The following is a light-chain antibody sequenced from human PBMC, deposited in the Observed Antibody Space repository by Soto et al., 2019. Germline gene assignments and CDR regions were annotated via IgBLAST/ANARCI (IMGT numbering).Light chain of an antibody. V-gene: IGKV3-11*01. CDR3: QQYGSSGRT. CDR1: QSVSSY. CDR2: DAS. Sequence: EIVLTQSPATLSLSPGERATLSCRASQSVSSYLAWYQQKPGQAPRLLIYDASNRATGIPARFSGSGSGTDFTLTISRLEPEDFAVYYCQQYGSSGRTFGQGTRLEIK. J-gene: IGKJ5*01.